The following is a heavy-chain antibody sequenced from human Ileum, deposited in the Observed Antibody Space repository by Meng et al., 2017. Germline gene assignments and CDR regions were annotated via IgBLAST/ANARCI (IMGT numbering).Heavy chain of an antibody. V-gene: IGHV4-4*02. D-gene: IGHD2-15*01. J-gene: IGHJ4*02. CDR3: VRHGGKYFDS. Sequence: QGSLRELGPGLVEPSGTLSLTCTVSGGSISSSFYWSWVRQSPGKGLEWIGQIYLAGSPNYNPSLESRVTISVDKSKNQFSLRLTSVTAADMAIFYCVRHGGKYFDSWGQGTLVTVSS. CDR1: GGSISSSFY. CDR2: IYLAGSP.